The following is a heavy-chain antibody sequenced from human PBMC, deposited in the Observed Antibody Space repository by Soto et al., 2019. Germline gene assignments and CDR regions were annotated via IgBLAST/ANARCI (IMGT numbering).Heavy chain of an antibody. J-gene: IGHJ6*02. V-gene: IGHV3-23*01. Sequence: GSLRLSCAASGFIFSSYSITWVRQAPGKGLEWVSAISGGSANSYYADSVKGRFTISRDNSKNTLYLQMNSLRAEDTAVYYCAKVPQWLVVGNDYYYGMDVWGQGTTVTVSS. D-gene: IGHD6-19*01. CDR2: ISGGSANS. CDR3: AKVPQWLVVGNDYYYGMDV. CDR1: GFIFSSYS.